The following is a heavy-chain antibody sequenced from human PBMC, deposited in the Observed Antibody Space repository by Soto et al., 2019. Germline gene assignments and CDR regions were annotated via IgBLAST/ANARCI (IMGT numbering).Heavy chain of an antibody. J-gene: IGHJ6*02. Sequence: PSETLSLTCTVSGGSISSGGFFWSWIRQHPGKGLEWIGYIYYTGNTYYNPSLKSRVTISVDKSKNQFSLKLSSVTAADTAVYYCARDYYGSGSPYYGMDVWGQGTTVTVSS. CDR2: IYYTGNT. D-gene: IGHD3-10*01. CDR1: GGSISSGGFF. V-gene: IGHV4-31*03. CDR3: ARDYYGSGSPYYGMDV.